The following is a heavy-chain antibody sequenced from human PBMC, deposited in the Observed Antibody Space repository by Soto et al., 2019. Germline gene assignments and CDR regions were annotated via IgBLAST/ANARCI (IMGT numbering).Heavy chain of an antibody. D-gene: IGHD6-25*01. CDR2: IIPIFGTA. V-gene: IGHV1-69*12. J-gene: IGHJ3*02. Sequence: QVQLVQSGAEVKKPGSSVKVSCKASGGTFSSYAISWVRQAPGQGLEWMGGIIPIFGTANYAQKFQGRVTITAEESTSTANRELSSLRSEDTAVYYCATWPARQSAFDIGGKGKMVTVSP. CDR1: GGTFSSYA. CDR3: ATWPARQSAFDI.